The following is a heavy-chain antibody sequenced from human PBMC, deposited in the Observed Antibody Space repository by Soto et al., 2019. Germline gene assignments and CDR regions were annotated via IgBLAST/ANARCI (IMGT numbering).Heavy chain of an antibody. J-gene: IGHJ6*03. Sequence: QVQLRQSGPGLVKPSQTLSLTCAISGDSVSSNSAAWNWIRQSPSRGLEWLGRTYYRSKWYNDYAVSVKSRITINPDTSKNQFSLQLNSVTPEDTAVYYCARGTYSNHYYYYYYMDVWGKGTTVTVSS. V-gene: IGHV6-1*01. D-gene: IGHD4-4*01. CDR3: ARGTYSNHYYYYYYMDV. CDR1: GDSVSSNSAA. CDR2: TYYRSKWYN.